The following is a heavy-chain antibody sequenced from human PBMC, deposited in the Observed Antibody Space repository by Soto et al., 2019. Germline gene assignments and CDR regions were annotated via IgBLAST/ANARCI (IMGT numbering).Heavy chain of an antibody. CDR3: AKDTAMGKGKYYFDY. V-gene: IGHV3-23*01. Sequence: EVQLLESGGGLVQPGGSLRLSCAASGFTFSSYAMSWVRQAPGKGLEWVSAISGSGGSTYYADSVKGRFTISRDNSKYTLYLQMNSLRVEDTAVYYCAKDTAMGKGKYYFDYWGQGSLVSVSS. J-gene: IGHJ4*02. D-gene: IGHD5-18*01. CDR1: GFTFSSYA. CDR2: ISGSGGST.